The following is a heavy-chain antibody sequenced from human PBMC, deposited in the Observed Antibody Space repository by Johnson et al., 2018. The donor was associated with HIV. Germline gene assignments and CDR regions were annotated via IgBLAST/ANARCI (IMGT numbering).Heavy chain of an antibody. Sequence: VQLVESGGGLVQPGGSLRLSCAASGFTVSSNYMSWVRQAPGKGLEWVSVIYSGGSTYYADSVKGIFTISRDNYKNTLYLQMNSLRAEDTGVYYCSRWGPQEPYVDAFDIWGQGTMVTVSS. V-gene: IGHV3-66*01. D-gene: IGHD3-16*01. CDR1: GFTVSSNY. CDR3: SRWGPQEPYVDAFDI. CDR2: IYSGGST. J-gene: IGHJ3*02.